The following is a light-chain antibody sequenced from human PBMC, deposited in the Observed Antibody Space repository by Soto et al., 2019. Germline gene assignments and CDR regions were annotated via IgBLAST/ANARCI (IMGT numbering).Light chain of an antibody. J-gene: IGKJ2*01. CDR2: GAS. V-gene: IGKV3-20*01. Sequence: ENVLTQSPGTLSFSPGERATLSCRASQSVSSSYLTWYQQKPGQAPRLLIYGASSRATDIPERFSGSGSGIDFTITISRLEPEDFAVYYCQQYDSSPVTFGHGTKLEIK. CDR3: QQYDSSPVT. CDR1: QSVSSSY.